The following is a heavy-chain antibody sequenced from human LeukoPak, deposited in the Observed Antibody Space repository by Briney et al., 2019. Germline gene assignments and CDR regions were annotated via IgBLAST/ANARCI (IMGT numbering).Heavy chain of an antibody. D-gene: IGHD3-22*01. J-gene: IGHJ4*02. Sequence: PGGSLRLSCAASGFTFSSYSMNWVRQAPGKGLVWVSRINSDGSSTSYADSVKGRFTISRDNAKNTLYLQMNSLRAEDTAVYYCARDGRTYYYDSSGYYYWGQGTLVTVSS. V-gene: IGHV3-74*01. CDR3: ARDGRTYYYDSSGYYY. CDR2: INSDGSST. CDR1: GFTFSSYS.